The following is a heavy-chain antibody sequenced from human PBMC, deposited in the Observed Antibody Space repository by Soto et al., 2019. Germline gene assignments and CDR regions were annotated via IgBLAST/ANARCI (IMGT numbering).Heavy chain of an antibody. V-gene: IGHV4-4*02. D-gene: IGHD6-19*01. CDR2: IYYSGGT. Sequence: QVQLQESGPGLVRPSGTLSLTCAVSGDSINSNYCWTWVRQPPGKGLEWIAEIYYSGGTSYNPSLKXLVLIXXDKSKNQFSLNLTSVTAADTAMYYCARDTGWGLGYWGQGTLVTVSS. CDR1: GDSINSNYC. CDR3: ARDTGWGLGY. J-gene: IGHJ4*02.